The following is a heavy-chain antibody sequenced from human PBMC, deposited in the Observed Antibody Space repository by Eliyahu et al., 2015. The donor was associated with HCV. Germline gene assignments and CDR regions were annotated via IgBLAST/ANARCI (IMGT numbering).Heavy chain of an antibody. CDR3: ARSTLTIFGVFIPQDAFDM. J-gene: IGHJ3*02. Sequence: QVQLQESGPGLVKPSQTLSLXCXVXGGPIXXGGYYWSWIRQHPGKALEWIGYIYYSGSTYYNPSLKSRVIISVDTSKNQXSLKLNSVTAADTAVYYCARSTLTIFGVFIPQDAFDMWGQGTMVTVSS. D-gene: IGHD3-3*01. V-gene: IGHV4-31*03. CDR2: IYYSGST. CDR1: GGPIXXGGYY.